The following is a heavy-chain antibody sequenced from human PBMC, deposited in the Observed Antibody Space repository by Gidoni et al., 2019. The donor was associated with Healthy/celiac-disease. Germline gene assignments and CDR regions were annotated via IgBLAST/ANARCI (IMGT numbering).Heavy chain of an antibody. V-gene: IGHV1-46*03. CDR2: INPSGGST. CDR3: ARAPLTPYSSSWYFDL. Sequence: QVQLVQSGAEVKKPGASVKVSCKASGYPLPSSHMHWVRQAPGQGLEWMGIINPSGGSTSYAQKFQGRVTMTRDTSTSTVYMELSSLRSEDTAVYYCARAPLTPYSSSWYFDLWGRGTLVTVSS. CDR1: GYPLPSSH. D-gene: IGHD6-13*01. J-gene: IGHJ2*01.